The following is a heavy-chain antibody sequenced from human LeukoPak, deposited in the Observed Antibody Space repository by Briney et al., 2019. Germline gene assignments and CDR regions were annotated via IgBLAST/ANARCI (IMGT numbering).Heavy chain of an antibody. CDR1: GGSTSSGDYY. J-gene: IGHJ4*02. CDR3: ARTSVAIHYDYVWGSYRYLPYYFDY. CDR2: IHTSGST. D-gene: IGHD3-16*02. Sequence: PSETLSLTCIVSGGSTSSGDYYCSWIRQPAGKGLEWIGRIHTSGSTNYNPSLKSRVTISVDTSKNQFSLKLSSVTAADTAVYYCARTSVAIHYDYVWGSYRYLPYYFDYWGQGTLVTVSS. V-gene: IGHV4-61*02.